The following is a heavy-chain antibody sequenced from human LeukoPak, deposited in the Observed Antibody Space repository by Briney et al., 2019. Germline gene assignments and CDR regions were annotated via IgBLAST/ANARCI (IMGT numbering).Heavy chain of an antibody. Sequence: PSETLSLTCTVSGGSIRSYYWSWIRQPPGKGLEWIGYIYYSGSTNYNPSLRSRVTISVDTSKNQFSLKLSSVTAADTAVYYCARVYYSNSYDYWYFDLWGRGTLVTVSS. CDR2: IYYSGST. CDR1: GGSIRSYY. V-gene: IGHV4-59*01. CDR3: ARVYYSNSYDYWYFDL. D-gene: IGHD6-13*01. J-gene: IGHJ2*01.